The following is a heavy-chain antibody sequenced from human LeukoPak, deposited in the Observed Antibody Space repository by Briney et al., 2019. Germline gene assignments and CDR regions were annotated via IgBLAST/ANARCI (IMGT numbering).Heavy chain of an antibody. D-gene: IGHD6-19*01. CDR2: IRQDGNEF. CDR3: AKESRRAVAGFDFDY. J-gene: IGHJ4*02. CDR1: EFTFGNYW. V-gene: IGHV3-7*03. Sequence: GGSLRLSCAASEFTFGNYWMSWVRQVPGKGPEWVANIRQDGNEFYYVDSVKGRFTISRDNAKNSLYLQMNSLRAEDTALYYCAKESRRAVAGFDFDYWGQGTLVTVSS.